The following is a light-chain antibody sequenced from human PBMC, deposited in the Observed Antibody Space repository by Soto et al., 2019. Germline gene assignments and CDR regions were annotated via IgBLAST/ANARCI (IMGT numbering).Light chain of an antibody. Sequence: EIVRTQSPATLSVSQGERATLSCRASQSVSKNVAWYKHTLGQAPRLVVAGASTRATGIPPRFSGSASGTAFILTSSCLQSKAFAAYYCQQYNSLPPGVFGQGTKVELK. V-gene: IGKV3-15*01. J-gene: IGKJ1*01. CDR1: QSVSKN. CDR2: GAS. CDR3: QQYNSLPPGV.